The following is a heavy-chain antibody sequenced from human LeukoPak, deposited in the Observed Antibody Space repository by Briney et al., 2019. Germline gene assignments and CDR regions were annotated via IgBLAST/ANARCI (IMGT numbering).Heavy chain of an antibody. CDR3: ARDAVPAAPRDY. D-gene: IGHD2-2*01. CDR2: ISAYNGNT. J-gene: IGHJ4*02. V-gene: IGHV1-18*01. Sequence: ASVKVSCKASGYTFTSYGISWVRQAPGQGLEWMGWISAYNGNTNYAQKLQGRVTMTTGTSTSTACMELRSLRSDDTAVYYCARDAVPAAPRDYWGQGTLVTVSS. CDR1: GYTFTSYG.